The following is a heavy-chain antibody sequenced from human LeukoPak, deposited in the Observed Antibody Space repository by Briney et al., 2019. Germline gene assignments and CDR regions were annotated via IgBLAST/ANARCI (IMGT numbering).Heavy chain of an antibody. CDR3: ARAPTYYYGSGSSYYFDY. D-gene: IGHD3-10*01. Sequence: PSETLSLTCTVSGGSLSSYYWSWIRQPPGKGLEWIGEINHSGSTNYNPSLKSRVTISVDTSKNQFSLKLSSETAADTAVYYCARAPTYYYGSGSSYYFDYWGQGTLVTVSS. CDR2: INHSGST. J-gene: IGHJ4*02. CDR1: GGSLSSYY. V-gene: IGHV4-34*01.